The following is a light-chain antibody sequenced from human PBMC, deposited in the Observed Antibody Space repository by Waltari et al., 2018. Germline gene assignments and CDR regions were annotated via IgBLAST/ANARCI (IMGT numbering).Light chain of an antibody. CDR1: ALPKQY. J-gene: IGLJ3*02. CDR3: ESADSSASLPNWV. V-gene: IGLV3-25*03. CDR2: QDT. Sequence: SYELTQPPSVSVSPGQTARITCSGGALPKQYAYWYQQRPGQAPVLLIYQDTARPSEIPGRFAGSNSATTATLTISGVQAEDAADYCESADSSASLPNWVFGGGTQLTVL.